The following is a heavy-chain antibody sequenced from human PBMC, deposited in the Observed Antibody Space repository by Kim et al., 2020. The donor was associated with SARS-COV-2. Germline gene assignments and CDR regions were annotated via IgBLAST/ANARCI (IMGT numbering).Heavy chain of an antibody. J-gene: IGHJ6*02. Sequence: GESLKISCKGSGYSFTSYWIGWVRQMPGKGLEWMGIIYPGDSDTRYSPSFQGQVTISADKSISTAYLQWSSLKASDTAMYYCARSNSGSYFNGPVHYYGMDVWGQGTTVTVSS. CDR2: IYPGDSDT. CDR3: ARSNSGSYFNGPVHYYGMDV. CDR1: GYSFTSYW. D-gene: IGHD1-26*01. V-gene: IGHV5-51*01.